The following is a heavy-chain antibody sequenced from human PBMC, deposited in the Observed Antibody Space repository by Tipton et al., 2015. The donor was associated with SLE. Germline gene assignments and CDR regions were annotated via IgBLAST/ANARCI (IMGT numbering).Heavy chain of an antibody. Sequence: TLSLTCAVYGGSFSGYYWSWIRQPPGKGLEWIGEINHSGSTNNNPSLKSRVTISVDTSKNQFSLKLSSVTAADTAVYYCATARELRGPFDYWGQGTLVTVSS. CDR3: ATARELRGPFDY. CDR2: INHSGST. J-gene: IGHJ4*02. CDR1: GGSFSGYY. D-gene: IGHD1-26*01. V-gene: IGHV4-34*01.